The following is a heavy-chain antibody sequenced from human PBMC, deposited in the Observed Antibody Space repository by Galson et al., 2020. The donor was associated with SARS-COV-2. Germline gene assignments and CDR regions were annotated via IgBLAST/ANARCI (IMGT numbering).Heavy chain of an antibody. CDR2: ISADGVTT. CDR3: ARGYSSSSALSGGWFDP. CDR1: GFTFSNYW. V-gene: IGHV3-74*01. J-gene: IGHJ5*02. D-gene: IGHD6-6*01. Sequence: GESLKISCAASGFTFSNYWMHWVRQVPGKGLMWVSRISADGVTTNFADSVMGRVTISRDNAKNTLYLQMNSLRADDTAVYYCARGYSSSSALSGGWFDPWGQGTLVTVSS.